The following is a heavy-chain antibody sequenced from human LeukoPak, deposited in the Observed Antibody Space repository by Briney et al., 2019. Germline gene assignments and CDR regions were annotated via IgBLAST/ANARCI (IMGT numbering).Heavy chain of an antibody. D-gene: IGHD6-13*01. V-gene: IGHV4-59*08. CDR2: IYYSGST. CDR1: GGSISSYY. J-gene: IGHJ4*02. Sequence: PSETLSLTCTVSGGSISSYYWSWTRQPPGKGLEWIGYIYYSGSTNYNPSLKSRVTISVDTSKNQFSLKLSSVTAADTAVYYCAMSKKGLASYFDYWGQGTLVTVSS. CDR3: AMSKKGLASYFDY.